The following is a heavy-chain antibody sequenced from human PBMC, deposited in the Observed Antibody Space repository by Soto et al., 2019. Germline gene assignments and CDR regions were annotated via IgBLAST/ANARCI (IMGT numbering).Heavy chain of an antibody. D-gene: IGHD3-10*01. Sequence: QVQLQQWSAGLLKPSETLSLTCAVYGGSFSGYYWSWIRQPPGKGLEWIGEINHSGSTNYNPSLKSRVTISVDTSKNQFSLKLSSVTAADTAVYYCARQRGYYGSRSAEYFQHWGQGTLVTVSS. CDR1: GGSFSGYY. CDR3: ARQRGYYGSRSAEYFQH. CDR2: INHSGST. J-gene: IGHJ1*01. V-gene: IGHV4-34*01.